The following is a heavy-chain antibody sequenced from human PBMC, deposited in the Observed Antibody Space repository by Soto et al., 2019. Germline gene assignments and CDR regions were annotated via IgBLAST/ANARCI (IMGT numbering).Heavy chain of an antibody. Sequence: GGSLRLSCAASGFRFDEYNIHWVRQAPGKGLEWVSLITWNGANTYYADSVKGRFTISRDGTTKSVSLQMTSLKREDTGLYYCARETLSCGSALDVCGEGTPVTVST. CDR2: ITWNGANT. V-gene: IGHV3-43*01. J-gene: IGHJ6*04. CDR3: ARETLSCGSALDV. D-gene: IGHD2-21*01. CDR1: GFRFDEYN.